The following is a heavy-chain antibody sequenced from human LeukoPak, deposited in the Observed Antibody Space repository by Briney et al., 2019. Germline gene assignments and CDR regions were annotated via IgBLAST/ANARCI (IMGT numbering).Heavy chain of an antibody. J-gene: IGHJ4*02. D-gene: IGHD3-3*01. Sequence: GASVKVSCKASGYTFTSYGISWVRQAPGQGLEWMGWIRAYNGNTNYAQKLQGRVTMTTDTSTSTAYMELRSLRSDDTAVYYCARDPGAGDYDFWSGNFDYWGQGTLVTVSS. CDR2: IRAYNGNT. CDR1: GYTFTSYG. V-gene: IGHV1-18*01. CDR3: ARDPGAGDYDFWSGNFDY.